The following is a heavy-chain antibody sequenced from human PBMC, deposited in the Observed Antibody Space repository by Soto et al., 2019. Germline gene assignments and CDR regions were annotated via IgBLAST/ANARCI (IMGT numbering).Heavy chain of an antibody. Sequence: GGSLRLSCAAPGFTFSSYGMHWVRQAPGKGLEWVAVISYDGSNKYYADSVKGRFTISRDNSKNTLYLQMNSLRAEDTAVYYCANGGLRYFDWLPLDYYYYGMDVWGQGTTVTVSS. V-gene: IGHV3-30*18. J-gene: IGHJ6*02. D-gene: IGHD3-9*01. CDR1: GFTFSSYG. CDR3: ANGGLRYFDWLPLDYYYYGMDV. CDR2: ISYDGSNK.